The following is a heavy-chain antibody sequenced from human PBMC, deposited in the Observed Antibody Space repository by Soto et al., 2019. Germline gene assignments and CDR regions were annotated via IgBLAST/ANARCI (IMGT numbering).Heavy chain of an antibody. Sequence: ASVKVSCKASGGTFSSYAISWVRQAPGQGLEWMGGIIPIFGTANYAQKFQGRVTITADKSTSTAYMELSSLRSEDTAVYYCARDIVVVGNRFDPWGQGTLVTVSS. CDR3: ARDIVVVGNRFDP. CDR2: IIPIFGTA. V-gene: IGHV1-69*06. J-gene: IGHJ5*02. D-gene: IGHD2-15*01. CDR1: GGTFSSYA.